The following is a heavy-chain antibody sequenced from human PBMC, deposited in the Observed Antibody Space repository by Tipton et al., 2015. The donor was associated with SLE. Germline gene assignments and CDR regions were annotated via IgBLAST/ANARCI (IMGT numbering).Heavy chain of an antibody. V-gene: IGHV5-10-1*01. CDR2: IDPTDSYT. CDR1: GYNFTSSW. D-gene: IGHD6-19*01. Sequence: QLVQSGAGVKKPGESLRISCKASGYNFTSSWISWVRQMPGKGLEWMGTIDPTDSYTTYSPSFQGHVTISADKSISTAYLQWGSLKASDSAMYYCARHPLSSGWYLYYFDYWGQGTLVTVSS. J-gene: IGHJ4*02. CDR3: ARHPLSSGWYLYYFDY.